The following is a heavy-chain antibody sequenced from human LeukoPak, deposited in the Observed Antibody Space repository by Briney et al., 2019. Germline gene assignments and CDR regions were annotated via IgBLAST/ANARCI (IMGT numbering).Heavy chain of an antibody. Sequence: GGSLRLSFAASGFIFSYYGMHWVRQAPGKGLEWLAVIWPDGPIQYYADPVKGRFTISRDNSKNTLYLQLTGLRADDSAVYYCARHNHDWGWDFWGQGAQVTVSS. CDR2: IWPDGPIQ. CDR1: GFIFSYYG. D-gene: IGHD2-8*02. CDR3: ARHNHDWGWDF. J-gene: IGHJ4*02. V-gene: IGHV3-33*01.